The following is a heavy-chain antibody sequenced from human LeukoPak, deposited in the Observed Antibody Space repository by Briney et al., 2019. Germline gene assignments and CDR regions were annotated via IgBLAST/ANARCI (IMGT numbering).Heavy chain of an antibody. D-gene: IGHD2-21*02. J-gene: IGHJ4*02. CDR2: IWYDGSNK. V-gene: IGHV3-33*01. Sequence: GRSLRLSCAASGFTFSSYGMHWVRQAPGKGLEWVAVIWYDGSNKYYGDSVKGRFTISRDNSKNTVYLQMNNLRAEDTGVYYCARDRLEAVTDDDYFDYWGQGTLVTVSS. CDR1: GFTFSSYG. CDR3: ARDRLEAVTDDDYFDY.